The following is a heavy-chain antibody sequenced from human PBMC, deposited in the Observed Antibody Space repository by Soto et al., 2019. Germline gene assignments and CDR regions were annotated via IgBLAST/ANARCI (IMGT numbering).Heavy chain of an antibody. J-gene: IGHJ6*02. Sequence: SETLSLTCTVSGASVNNGSYYWSWIRQSPGKGLEWIGYIYYSGTTTYYPSLKSRFTISVDTSKNQLFLKVKSVTAADTAVYYCARLGVVVVAAKGLGMDVWGQGTMVTVYS. V-gene: IGHV4-61*01. CDR1: GASVNNGSYY. CDR3: ARLGVVVVAAKGLGMDV. D-gene: IGHD2-15*01. CDR2: IYYSGTT.